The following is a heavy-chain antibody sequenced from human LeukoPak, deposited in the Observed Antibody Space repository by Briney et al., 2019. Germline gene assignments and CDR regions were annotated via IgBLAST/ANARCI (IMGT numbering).Heavy chain of an antibody. CDR2: TQYRSASSI. D-gene: IGHD6-13*01. J-gene: IGHJ4*02. CDR1: GDSLSTNNAA. Sequence: SQTLSLTCAISGDSLSTNNAAWTWIRQSPARGLEWLGRTQYRSASSIDHALSMKRRITDNPDTSKNQFSLQLSSVTPEDTAVYYCARESVESRFDYWGQGILVTVSS. V-gene: IGHV6-1*01. CDR3: ARESVESRFDY.